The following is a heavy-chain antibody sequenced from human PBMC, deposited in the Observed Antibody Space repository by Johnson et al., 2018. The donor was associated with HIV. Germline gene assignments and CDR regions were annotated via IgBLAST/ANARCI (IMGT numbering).Heavy chain of an antibody. D-gene: IGHD6-6*01. CDR2: IKQDGREK. Sequence: VQLVESGGGLVQPGGSLRLSCAASGFTFSSYWMSWVRQAPGKGLEWVANIKQDGREKYYADSVKGRLTISRDNSKNTLYLQMNSLRAEDTAVYYCARESELLSSSDAFDIWGQGTMVTVSS. V-gene: IGHV3-7*01. J-gene: IGHJ3*02. CDR3: ARESELLSSSDAFDI. CDR1: GFTFSSYW.